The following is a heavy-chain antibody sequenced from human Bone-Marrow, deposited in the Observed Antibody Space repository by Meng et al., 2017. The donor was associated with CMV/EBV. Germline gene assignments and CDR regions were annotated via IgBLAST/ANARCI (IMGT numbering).Heavy chain of an antibody. J-gene: IGHJ5*02. CDR3: ASRVGATTNWFDP. CDR2: MSAYNVNT. CDR1: GYTFTNYG. Sequence: ASVKVSCKASGYTFTNYGIMWVRQAPGQGLEWMGWMSAYNVNTNYAQRVQGRVTITTDESTSTAYMELSSLRSEDTAVYYCASRVGATTNWFDPWGQGTLVTVSS. V-gene: IGHV1-18*01. D-gene: IGHD1-26*01.